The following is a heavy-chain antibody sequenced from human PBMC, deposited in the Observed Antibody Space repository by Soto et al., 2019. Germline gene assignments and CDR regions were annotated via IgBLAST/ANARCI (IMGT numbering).Heavy chain of an antibody. CDR3: AREPAMVPIDY. D-gene: IGHD5-18*01. J-gene: IGHJ4*02. Sequence: LWGSLRLSCAASGFTFSSYGMHWVRQAPGKGLEWVAVIWYDGSNKYYADSVKGRFTISRDNSKNTLYLQMNSLRAEDTAVYYCAREPAMVPIDYWGQGTLVTVSS. CDR2: IWYDGSNK. CDR1: GFTFSSYG. V-gene: IGHV3-33*01.